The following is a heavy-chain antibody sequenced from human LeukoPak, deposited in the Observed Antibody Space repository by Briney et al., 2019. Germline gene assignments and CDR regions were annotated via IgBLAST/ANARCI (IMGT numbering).Heavy chain of an antibody. V-gene: IGHV4-34*01. CDR2: INHSGSA. D-gene: IGHD2-8*01. CDR1: GGSFSGYY. J-gene: IGHJ5*02. Sequence: PSQTLSLTCALYGGSFSGYYWSWIRQPPGNGRGWIGEINHSGSANYNPTLKSRVIISEDTSKNQFSLKLSSVTAADTAVYYCARSSRMRFDPWAREPWSPSPQ. CDR3: ARSSRMRFDP.